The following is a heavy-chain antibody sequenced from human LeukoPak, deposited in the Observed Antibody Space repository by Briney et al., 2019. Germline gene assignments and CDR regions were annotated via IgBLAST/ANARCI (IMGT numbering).Heavy chain of an antibody. CDR3: AEALRRTHDAFDI. J-gene: IGHJ3*02. CDR2: ISWNSGSI. V-gene: IGHV3-9*03. CDR1: GFTFDDYA. D-gene: IGHD4-17*01. Sequence: PGRSLRLSCAASGFTFDDYAMHWVRQAPGKGLEWVSGISWNSGSIGYADSVKGRFTISRDNAKNSLYLQMNSLRAEDMALYYCAEALRRTHDAFDIWGQGTMVTVSS.